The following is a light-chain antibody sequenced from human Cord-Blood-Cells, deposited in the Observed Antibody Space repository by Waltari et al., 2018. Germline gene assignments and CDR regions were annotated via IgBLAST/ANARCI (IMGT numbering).Light chain of an antibody. CDR2: AAS. J-gene: IGKJ2*01. Sequence: DIQMTQSPSSLSASVGDRVTITCRASQSISSYLTWYQQKPGKAPKLLIYAASSFQSGVQSRFSGSGSWTDFTLTISSLQPEDFATYYCQQSYSTLYTFGQGTKLEIK. CDR3: QQSYSTLYT. CDR1: QSISSY. V-gene: IGKV1-39*01.